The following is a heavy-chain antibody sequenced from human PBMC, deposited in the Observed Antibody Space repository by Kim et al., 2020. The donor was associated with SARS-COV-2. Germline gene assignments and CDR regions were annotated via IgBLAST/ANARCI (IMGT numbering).Heavy chain of an antibody. V-gene: IGHV4-34*01. CDR1: GGSFSGYY. J-gene: IGHJ5*02. Sequence: SETLSLTCAVYGGSFSGYYWSWIRQPPGKGLEWIGEINHSGSTNYNPSLKSRVTISVDTSKNQFSLKLSSVTAADTAVYYCARGGYYDSSGSWSGWFDPWGQGTLVTVSS. CDR2: INHSGST. D-gene: IGHD3-22*01. CDR3: ARGGYYDSSGSWSGWFDP.